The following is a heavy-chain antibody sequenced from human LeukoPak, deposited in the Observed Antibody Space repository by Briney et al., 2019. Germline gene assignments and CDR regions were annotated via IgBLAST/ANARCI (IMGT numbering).Heavy chain of an antibody. CDR1: GGSISSGDYY. V-gene: IGHV4-30-4*08. CDR2: IYYSGST. Sequence: SETLSLTCTVSGGSISSGDYYWSWIRQPPGKGLEWIGYIYYSGSTYYNPSLKSRVTISVDTSKNQFSLKLSSVTAADTAVYYCARDRPPDVGIAAAGIDAFDIWGQGTMVTVSS. D-gene: IGHD6-13*01. CDR3: ARDRPPDVGIAAAGIDAFDI. J-gene: IGHJ3*02.